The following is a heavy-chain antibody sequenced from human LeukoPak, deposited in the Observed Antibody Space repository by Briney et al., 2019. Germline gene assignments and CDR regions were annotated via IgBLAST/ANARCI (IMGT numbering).Heavy chain of an antibody. CDR3: ARFGSGNYYYYFDY. CDR2: INNDGSST. D-gene: IGHD1-26*01. V-gene: IGHV3-74*01. J-gene: IGHJ4*02. Sequence: GGSLRLSCAASGFTFSSYWMHWARQAPGKGLVWVSRINNDGSSTTYADSVKGRFTISRDNAKNTLYLQMNSLRAEDTAVYYCARFGSGNYYYYFDYWGQGALVTVSS. CDR1: GFTFSSYW.